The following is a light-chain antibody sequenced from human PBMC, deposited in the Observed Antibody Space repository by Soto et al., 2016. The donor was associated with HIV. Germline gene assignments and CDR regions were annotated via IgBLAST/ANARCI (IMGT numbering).Light chain of an antibody. Sequence: DIQMTQSPSTLSASVGDRVTITCRASQNINSWLAWYQQKPGKAPKLLIYRASNLESGVPSRFSGSGSGTEFTLTISSLQPDDFATYFCLQDYSHPFTFGQGTRVETK. CDR2: RAS. V-gene: IGKV1-5*03. J-gene: IGKJ2*01. CDR1: QNINSW. CDR3: LQDYSHPFT.